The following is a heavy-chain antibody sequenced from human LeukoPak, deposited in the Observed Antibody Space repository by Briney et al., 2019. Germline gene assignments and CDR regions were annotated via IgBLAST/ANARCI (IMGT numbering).Heavy chain of an antibody. CDR1: RYTLTSYY. V-gene: IGHV1-46*01. J-gene: IGHJ4*02. D-gene: IGHD6-19*01. CDR3: ARYSSGWRFFDY. Sequence: ASVKVSCKASRYTLTSYYMHWVRQAPGQGLGWMGIINPSGGSTSYAQKFQGRVTMTRDMSTSTVYMELSSLRSEDTAVYYCARYSSGWRFFDYWGQGTLVTVSS. CDR2: INPSGGST.